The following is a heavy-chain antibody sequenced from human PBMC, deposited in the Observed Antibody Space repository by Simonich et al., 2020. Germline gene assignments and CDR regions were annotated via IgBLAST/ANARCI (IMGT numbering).Heavy chain of an antibody. Sequence: QVQLQESGPGLVKPSETLSLTCTVSGGSISSYYWSWILQPPGKGLEWIVYIYYSGSTNYNPSLKSRVTISVDTSKNQFSLKLSSVTAADTAVYYCARHDRWLQFYFDYWGQGTLVTVSS. CDR2: IYYSGST. CDR3: ARHDRWLQFYFDY. D-gene: IGHD5-12*01. J-gene: IGHJ4*02. V-gene: IGHV4-59*08. CDR1: GGSISSYY.